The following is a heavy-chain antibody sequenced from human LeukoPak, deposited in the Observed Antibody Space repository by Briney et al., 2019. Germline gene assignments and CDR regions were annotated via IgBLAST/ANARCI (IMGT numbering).Heavy chain of an antibody. CDR3: ARGVYESTGQAPYYFDS. J-gene: IGHJ4*02. V-gene: IGHV4-59*01. Sequence: SETLALTCTVSRGAISNYYWSWIRQPPGKGLEWIGVFYYSGNTNYNPSLKSRVTISVATSKNQFSLKLSSVTAADTAVYYCARGVYESTGQAPYYFDSWGQGTLVTVSS. CDR2: FYYSGNT. CDR1: RGAISNYY. D-gene: IGHD1-1*01.